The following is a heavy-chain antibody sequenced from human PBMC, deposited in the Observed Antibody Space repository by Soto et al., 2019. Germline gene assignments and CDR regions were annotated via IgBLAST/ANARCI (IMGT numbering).Heavy chain of an antibody. CDR1: GGSFSGYY. J-gene: IGHJ5*02. CDR3: ARVLRGNNGGNKWFDP. CDR2: INHSGST. D-gene: IGHD2-15*01. Sequence: QVQLQQWGAGLLKPSETLSLTCAVYGGSFSGYYWSWIRQPPGKGLEWIGEINHSGSTNYNPSLKSRVTISVDTSKNQFSLKLSSVTAADTAVYYCARVLRGNNGGNKWFDPWGQGTLVTVSS. V-gene: IGHV4-34*01.